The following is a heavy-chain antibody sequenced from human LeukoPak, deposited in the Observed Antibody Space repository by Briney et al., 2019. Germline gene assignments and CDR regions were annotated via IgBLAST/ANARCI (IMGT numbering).Heavy chain of an antibody. V-gene: IGHV3-23*01. Sequence: GGSLRLSCAASGFTFINYAMSWVRQAPGKGLEWVSGISGSGGSTDYADSVKGRFTISRDNSKNTLYLQMNSLRAEDTAVYYCAVQGLYGSGSSFDYWGQGTLVTVSS. D-gene: IGHD3-10*01. CDR2: ISGSGGST. J-gene: IGHJ4*02. CDR3: AVQGLYGSGSSFDY. CDR1: GFTFINYA.